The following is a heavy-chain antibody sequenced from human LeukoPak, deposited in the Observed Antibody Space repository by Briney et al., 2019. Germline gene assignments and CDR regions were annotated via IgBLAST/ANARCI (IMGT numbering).Heavy chain of an antibody. CDR3: ARDRGDCGGDCYAFDY. Sequence: GSLRLSCAASGFTFSSYAMHWVRQAPGKGLEYVSAISSNGGSTYHANSVKGRFTTSRDNSKNTLYLQMGSLRTEDMAVYYCARDRGDCGGDCYAFDYWGQGTLVTVSS. CDR1: GFTFSSYA. J-gene: IGHJ4*02. V-gene: IGHV3-64*01. D-gene: IGHD2-21*02. CDR2: ISSNGGST.